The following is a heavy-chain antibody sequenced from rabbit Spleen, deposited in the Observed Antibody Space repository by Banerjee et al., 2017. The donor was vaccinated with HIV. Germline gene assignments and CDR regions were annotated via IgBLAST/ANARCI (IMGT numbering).Heavy chain of an antibody. CDR2: INIVTGKT. D-gene: IGHD1-1*01. CDR1: GVSFSDKDV. Sequence: EQLEESGGGLVKPEGSLTLTCKASGVSFSDKDVMCWVRQAPGKGLEWIACINIVTGKTVYASWAKGRFIMSRTSSTTVFLQMTSLTAADTATYFCAREGPTTTFAFDLWGPGTLVTAS. V-gene: IGHV1S45*01. J-gene: IGHJ4*01. CDR3: AREGPTTTFAFDL.